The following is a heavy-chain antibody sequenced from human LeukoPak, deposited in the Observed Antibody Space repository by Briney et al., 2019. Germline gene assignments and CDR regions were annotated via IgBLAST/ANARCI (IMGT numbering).Heavy chain of an antibody. J-gene: IGHJ4*02. Sequence: SVKVSCKASGGTFSSYAISWVRQAPGQGLEWMGRIIPILGIANYAQKFQGRVTITADKSASTAYMELSSLRSEDTAVYYCARDRGPPYGDSRRGLGYWGQGTLVTVSS. V-gene: IGHV1-69*04. CDR3: ARDRGPPYGDSRRGLGY. D-gene: IGHD4-17*01. CDR1: GGTFSSYA. CDR2: IIPILGIA.